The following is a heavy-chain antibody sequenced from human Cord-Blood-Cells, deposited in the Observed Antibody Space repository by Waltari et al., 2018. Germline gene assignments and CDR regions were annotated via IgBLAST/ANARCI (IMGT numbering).Heavy chain of an antibody. J-gene: IGHJ4*02. Sequence: QVQLQESGPGLVKPSETLSLTCTVSGGSISSHSWSWIRSPPGKGLEWIGYIYYSGSTNYNPSLKSRVTIAVDTSKNQFSLKLSSVTAADTAVYYCARGTRGYDDYWGQGTLVTVSS. V-gene: IGHV4-59*11. D-gene: IGHD5-12*01. CDR2: IYYSGST. CDR1: GGSISSHS. CDR3: ARGTRGYDDY.